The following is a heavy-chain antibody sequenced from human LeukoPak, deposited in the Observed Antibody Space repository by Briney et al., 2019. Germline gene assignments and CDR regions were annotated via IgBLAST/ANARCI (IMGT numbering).Heavy chain of an antibody. D-gene: IGHD3-16*01. J-gene: IGHJ4*02. CDR1: GYTFTSYA. V-gene: IGHV1-3*01. CDR2: INAGNGNT. CDR3: ARVGPNRRWGPSRFDY. Sequence: ASVKVSCKASGYTFTSYAMHWVRQAPGQRLEWMGWINAGNGNTKYSQKFQGRVTITRDTSASTAYMELSSLRSEDTAVYYCARVGPNRRWGPSRFDYWGQGTLVTVSS.